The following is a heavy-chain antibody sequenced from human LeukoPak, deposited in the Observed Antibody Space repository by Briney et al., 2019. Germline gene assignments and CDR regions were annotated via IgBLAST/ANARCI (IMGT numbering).Heavy chain of an antibody. V-gene: IGHV1-69*01. J-gene: IGHJ4*02. CDR3: AREPAAAGTTDIDY. Sequence: GGSLRLSCAAPALTFSSYAISWVRQAPGQGREWKGGVIPIFGTANYAQKFQGRVTITADESTSTAYMELSSLRSEDTAVYYCAREPAAAGTTDIDYWGQGTLVTVSS. CDR1: ALTFSSYA. CDR2: VIPIFGTA. D-gene: IGHD6-13*01.